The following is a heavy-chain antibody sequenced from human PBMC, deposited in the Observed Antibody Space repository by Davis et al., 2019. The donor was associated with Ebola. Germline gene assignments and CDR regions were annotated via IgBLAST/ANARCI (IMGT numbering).Heavy chain of an antibody. CDR1: GFTFSSYW. CDR2: INSDRSST. CDR3: ARNNRPRRVSAAGNY. J-gene: IGHJ4*02. V-gene: IGHV3-74*01. D-gene: IGHD6-13*01. Sequence: GESLKISCAASGFTFSSYWMHWVRQAPGKGLVWVSRINSDRSSTSYADSVKGRFTISRDNSKNSLYLQMNSLRTEDTALYYCARNNRPRRVSAAGNYWGQGTLVTVSS.